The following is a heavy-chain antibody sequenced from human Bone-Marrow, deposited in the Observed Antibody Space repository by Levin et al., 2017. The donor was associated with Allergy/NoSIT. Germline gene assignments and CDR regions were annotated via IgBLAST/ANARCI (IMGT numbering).Heavy chain of an antibody. V-gene: IGHV4-30-4*01. CDR3: ARVRDGYNCGDYYFDS. CDR1: GGSISSDNYY. Sequence: SETLSLTCTVSGGSISSDNYYWTWIRQPPGTGLECIGYTYYNGSTYYNPSLKSRVTISVDTSTHPFSLKLDSVTAADTAVYYCARVRDGYNCGDYYFDSWGQGTLVIVSS. J-gene: IGHJ4*02. D-gene: IGHD5-24*01. CDR2: TYYNGST.